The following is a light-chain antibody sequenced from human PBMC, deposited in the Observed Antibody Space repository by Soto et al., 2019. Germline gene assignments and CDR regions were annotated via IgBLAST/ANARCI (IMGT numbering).Light chain of an antibody. CDR3: QQSYNTPYT. CDR2: GGY. J-gene: IGKJ2*01. Sequence: DIQMTQSPSSLSASPGDRVTITCRAGQTISTHLSWYHQRPGKTPNLLIYGGYFLQSGVPSRFSGSGSGAEFTLTISSLQPEDFGTYVCQQSYNTPYTFGQGTKLEI. V-gene: IGKV1-39*01. CDR1: QTISTH.